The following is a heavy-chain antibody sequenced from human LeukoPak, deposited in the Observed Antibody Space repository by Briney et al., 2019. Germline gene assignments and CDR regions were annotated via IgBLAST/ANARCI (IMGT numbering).Heavy chain of an antibody. CDR1: GGTFSSYA. D-gene: IGHD5-24*01. CDR2: IIPILGIA. Sequence: GASVTVSCTASGGTFSSYAIRWVRQAPGQGLEGMGGIIPILGIANYAQKFQGRVTITADKSTSTAYMELSSLRSEDTAVYYCAREEVATFYYYYGMDVWGQGTTVTVSS. V-gene: IGHV1-69*10. J-gene: IGHJ6*02. CDR3: AREEVATFYYYYGMDV.